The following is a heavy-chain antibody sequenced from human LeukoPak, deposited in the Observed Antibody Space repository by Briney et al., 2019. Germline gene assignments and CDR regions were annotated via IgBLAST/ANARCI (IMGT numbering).Heavy chain of an antibody. CDR2: IYPGDSDT. J-gene: IGHJ5*01. CDR1: GYTFTSYW. V-gene: IGHV5-51*01. CDR3: ARGDVVRGVSWFNS. Sequence: GESLKISCQGSGYTFTSYWIGWVRQMPVKGLEWMGSIYPGDSDTKYSPSFQGQVTISVDKSTNTAYLQWKSLKASDTAMYYCARGDVVRGVSWFNSWGQGALVTVSS. D-gene: IGHD2-21*02.